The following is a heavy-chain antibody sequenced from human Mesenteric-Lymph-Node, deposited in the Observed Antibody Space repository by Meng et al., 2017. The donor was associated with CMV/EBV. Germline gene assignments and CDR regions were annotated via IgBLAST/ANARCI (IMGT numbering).Heavy chain of an antibody. CDR1: GYTFTGYY. D-gene: IGHD3-3*01. CDR2: INPNSGGT. J-gene: IGHJ4*02. Sequence: ASVKVSCKASGYTFTGYYMHWVRQAPGQGLVWMGWINPNSGGTNYAQKFQGRVTMTRDTSISTAYMELSRLRSDDTAVYYCASVPYYDFWSGYNWGQGTLVTVSS. CDR3: ASVPYYDFWSGYN. V-gene: IGHV1-2*02.